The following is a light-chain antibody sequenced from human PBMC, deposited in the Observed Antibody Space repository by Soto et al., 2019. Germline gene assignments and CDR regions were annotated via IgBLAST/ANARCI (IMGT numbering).Light chain of an antibody. V-gene: IGLV2-14*01. CDR3: SSYTNINTRACV. CDR1: SSDVGEYNS. Sequence: QSVLTQPASVSGSPGQSITISCTGTSSDVGEYNSVSWYQQHPGKAPKLIIYEVTNRPSGVSDRLSGSKSGNTASLTISGLQAEDEADYYCSSYTNINTRACVFGTGTKVTVL. CDR2: EVT. J-gene: IGLJ1*01.